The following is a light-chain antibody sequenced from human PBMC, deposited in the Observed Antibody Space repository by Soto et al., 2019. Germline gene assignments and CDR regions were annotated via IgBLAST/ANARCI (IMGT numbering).Light chain of an antibody. CDR2: AAS. CDR3: QQNYNLPPWT. Sequence: DIQMSQYRASRSASVGDTITITCRGSQSISTYLDWYQVTPGKAPKVLIYAASTLQDGVLSRFSGSGSGTDFTLTINSLQPEDFATYYCQQNYNLPPWTLGQGTKVDIK. CDR1: QSISTY. V-gene: IGKV1-39*01. J-gene: IGKJ1*01.